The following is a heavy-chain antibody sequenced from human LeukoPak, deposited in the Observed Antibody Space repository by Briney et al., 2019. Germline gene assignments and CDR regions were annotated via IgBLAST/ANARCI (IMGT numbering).Heavy chain of an antibody. Sequence: PGGSLRLSCAASGFSFSDHWMNWVRQAPGKRLEWVANIKLDGSEKNYVDSVKGRFTISRDNDKNSLYLQMYRLRVEDTAVYYCARGLSNGDSRYNWFGPWGQGTLVRVSS. CDR1: GFSFSDHW. CDR2: IKLDGSEK. V-gene: IGHV3-7*04. CDR3: ARGLSNGDSRYNWFGP. J-gene: IGHJ5*02. D-gene: IGHD2-8*01.